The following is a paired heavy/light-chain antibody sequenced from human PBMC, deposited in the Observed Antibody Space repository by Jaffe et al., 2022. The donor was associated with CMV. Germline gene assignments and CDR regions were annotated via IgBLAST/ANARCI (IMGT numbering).Heavy chain of an antibody. CDR3: ARQGYCSTTSCFDY. CDR1: GGFISGYY. CDR2: IFSSGTT. V-gene: IGHV4-59*08. Sequence: QVQLQESGPGLVKPSETLSLTCTVSGGFISGYYWSWIRQPPGKGLEWIGYIFSSGTTNYNPSLKNRVTISVDTSKNQFSLKLSSLTAADTAVYYCARQGYCSTTSCFDYWGQGTLVTFSS. D-gene: IGHD2-2*01. J-gene: IGHJ4*02.
Light chain of an antibody. CDR1: SSDVGNYNL. Sequence: QSALTQPASVSGSPGQSITISCTGTSSDVGNYNLVSWYQQHPGKAPELMIYEVTKRPSGVSGRFSGSKSGNTASLTISDLQAEDEADYYCCSYAGSFVFGTGTKVTVL. CDR2: EVT. CDR3: CSYAGSFV. V-gene: IGLV2-23*02. J-gene: IGLJ1*01.